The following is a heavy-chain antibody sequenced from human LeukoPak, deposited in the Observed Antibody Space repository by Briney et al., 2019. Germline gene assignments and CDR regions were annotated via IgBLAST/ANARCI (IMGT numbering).Heavy chain of an antibody. CDR2: IIPIFGTA. D-gene: IGHD1-26*01. Sequence: GASVKVSCKASGGTFSSYAISWVRQAPGQGLEWMGGIIPIFGTANYAQKFQGRVTITTDESTSTAYMELSSLRSEDTAVYYCARVGSLPYSYYYYYMDVWGKGTTVTVSS. J-gene: IGHJ6*03. V-gene: IGHV1-69*05. CDR3: ARVGSLPYSYYYYYMDV. CDR1: GGTFSSYA.